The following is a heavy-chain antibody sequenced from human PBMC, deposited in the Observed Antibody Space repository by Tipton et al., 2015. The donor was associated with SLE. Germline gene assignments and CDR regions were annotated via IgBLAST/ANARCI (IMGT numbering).Heavy chain of an antibody. V-gene: IGHV4-38-2*02. CDR3: ARDPRGGDAFDI. CDR1: GGSISPFY. Sequence: TLSLTCTVSGGSISPFYWGWIRQPPGKGLEWIGSIHHSRGAYYNPSLKSRVTISVDTSKNQFSLKLSSVTAADTAVYYCARDPRGGDAFDIWGQGTMVTVSS. D-gene: IGHD3-10*01. CDR2: IHHSRGA. J-gene: IGHJ3*02.